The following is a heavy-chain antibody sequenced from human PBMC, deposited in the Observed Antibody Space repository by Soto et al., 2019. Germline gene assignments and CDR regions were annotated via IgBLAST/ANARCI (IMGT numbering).Heavy chain of an antibody. CDR1: GIIFSSFA. D-gene: IGHD1-1*01. V-gene: IGHV3-23*01. Sequence: GGSLRLSCTASGIIFSSFAMSWVRQAPGKGLEWVSGITGSGGSTYYADSVKGRFTISRDNSKSTVYLELNNLSAEDTAVYHCAKNQGVELVPLATVEWFDPWGLGSVVTVS. CDR2: ITGSGGST. J-gene: IGHJ5*02. CDR3: AKNQGVELVPLATVEWFDP.